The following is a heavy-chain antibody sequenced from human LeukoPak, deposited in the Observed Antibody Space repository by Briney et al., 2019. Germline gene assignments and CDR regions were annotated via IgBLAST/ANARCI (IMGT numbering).Heavy chain of an antibody. CDR3: TTVYSDSGGFYFIYCDD. V-gene: IGHV3-15*01. CDR1: GLTASNAW. CDR2: IQGKTDGETT. D-gene: IGHD3-22*01. J-gene: IGHJ4*02. Sequence: KAGGCLRLSCAASGLTASNAWMSWVRQAPGKGLEWVGRIQGKTDGETTDYAAPVKGRFTIPRDDSKNTLYLQMNSLKTEDTAVYYCTTVYSDSGGFYFIYCDDWGQGTLVTVSS.